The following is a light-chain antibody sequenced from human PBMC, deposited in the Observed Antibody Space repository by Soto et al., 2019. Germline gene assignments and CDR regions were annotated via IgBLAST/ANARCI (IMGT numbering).Light chain of an antibody. CDR3: QVWDSKGV. J-gene: IGLJ3*02. Sequence: SYELTQPPSVSVAPGKTARITCGGNNIGSKGVHWYQQKPGQAPVLVIYFDRERPSGIPERFTGSNSGNTATLTIGRVEAGDEADYYCQVWDSKGVFGGGTKLTVL. CDR1: NIGSKG. V-gene: IGLV3-21*04. CDR2: FDR.